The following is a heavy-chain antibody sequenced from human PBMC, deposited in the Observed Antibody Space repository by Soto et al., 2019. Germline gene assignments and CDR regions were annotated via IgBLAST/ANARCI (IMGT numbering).Heavy chain of an antibody. Sequence: ASETLSLTCTVSGDYITSSSHYWGRIRQPPRKGLECIANIYYDGNTYYNPSLKSRVAISLDTSKNQFSLRLNSVTAAVMALFFCSRSSIEPRVFMYPFDSWGQGTLVTVSS. CDR3: SRSSIEPRVFMYPFDS. J-gene: IGHJ4*02. V-gene: IGHV4-39*01. D-gene: IGHD6-6*01. CDR1: GDYITSSSHY. CDR2: IYYDGNT.